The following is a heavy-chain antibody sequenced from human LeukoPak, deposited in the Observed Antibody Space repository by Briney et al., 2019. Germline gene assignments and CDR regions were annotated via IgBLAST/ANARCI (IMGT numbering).Heavy chain of an antibody. CDR1: GYTFTSYG. CDR3: ARDSIVGPTKGAFDI. D-gene: IGHD1-26*01. CDR2: ISAYNGNT. J-gene: IGHJ3*02. V-gene: IGHV1-18*01. Sequence: ASVKVSCKASGYTFTSYGICWVRQAPGQGLEWMGWISAYNGNTNYAQKLQGRVTLTTDTSTSTAYMELRSLRSDDTAVYYCARDSIVGPTKGAFDIWGQGTMVTVSS.